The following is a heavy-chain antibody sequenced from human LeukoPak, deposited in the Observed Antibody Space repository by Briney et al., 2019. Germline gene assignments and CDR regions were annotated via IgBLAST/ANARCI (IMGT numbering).Heavy chain of an antibody. Sequence: SETLSLTCTVSGGSISSSSYYWGWIRQPPGKGLEWIGSIYYSRSTYYNPSLRSRVTISVDTSKNQFSLKLSSVTAADTAVYYCARVYSSSWYSYYYYYMDVWGKGTTVTVSS. CDR2: IYYSRST. V-gene: IGHV4-39*07. CDR1: GGSISSSSYY. J-gene: IGHJ6*03. D-gene: IGHD6-13*01. CDR3: ARVYSSSWYSYYYYYMDV.